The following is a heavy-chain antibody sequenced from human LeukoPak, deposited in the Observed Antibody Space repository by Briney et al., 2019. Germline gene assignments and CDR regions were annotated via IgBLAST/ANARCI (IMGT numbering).Heavy chain of an antibody. CDR3: ACRQGLRGWFDP. CDR1: GFALTTSGVG. Sequence: SGPTLVKPTETLTLTCTFSGFALTTSGVGVGWIRQPPGIALELLALIYGDDDKRYSPSLNNRLTITKDTSKNQVVLRMTNMDPEDTGTFYCACRQGLRGWFDPWGQGTLVTVSS. D-gene: IGHD3-10*01. CDR2: IYGDDDK. V-gene: IGHV2-5*02. J-gene: IGHJ5*02.